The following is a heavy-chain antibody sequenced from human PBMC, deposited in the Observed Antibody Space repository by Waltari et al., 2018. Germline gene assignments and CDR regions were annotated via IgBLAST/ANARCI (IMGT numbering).Heavy chain of an antibody. CDR1: DDSISNDNYY. CDR3: ARGATYSDSYYFDS. CDR2: VFGGGSP. D-gene: IGHD6-13*01. V-gene: IGHV4-30-4*01. J-gene: IGHJ4*02. Sequence: QVLLHESGPGLVKPSETLSLICSVSDDSISNDNYYWSWIRQYPEKGLEWIGFVFGGGSPYYNPSLQSRIRISVDKSKKNYSLNLLSVTAADTAMYYCARGATYSDSYYFDSWGPGTPVIVSS.